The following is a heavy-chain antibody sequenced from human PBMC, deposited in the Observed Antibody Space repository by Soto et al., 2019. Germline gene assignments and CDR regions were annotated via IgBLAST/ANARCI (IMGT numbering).Heavy chain of an antibody. CDR2: IIPIFGTA. Sequence: ASVKVSCKASGGTFSSYAISWVRQAPGQGLEWMGGIIPIFGTANYAQKFQGRVTITADESTSTAYMELSSLRSEDTAVYYCAREREYSSSSPFDYWGQGTLVTVSS. CDR1: GGTFSSYA. V-gene: IGHV1-69*13. CDR3: AREREYSSSSPFDY. D-gene: IGHD6-6*01. J-gene: IGHJ4*02.